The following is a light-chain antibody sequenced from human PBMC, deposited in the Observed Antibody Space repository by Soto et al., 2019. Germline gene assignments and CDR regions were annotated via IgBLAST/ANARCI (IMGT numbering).Light chain of an antibody. CDR2: KAS. CDR1: QSISSS. Sequence: DIQMTQSASTLSASLGDRVAITCGASQSISSSLAWYQQKPGKAPKLLIYKASSLESGVPSRFSGSGSGTEFTLTISSLQTDDFAAYYCQQYNSYSWTFGQGTKVDIK. V-gene: IGKV1-5*03. CDR3: QQYNSYSWT. J-gene: IGKJ1*01.